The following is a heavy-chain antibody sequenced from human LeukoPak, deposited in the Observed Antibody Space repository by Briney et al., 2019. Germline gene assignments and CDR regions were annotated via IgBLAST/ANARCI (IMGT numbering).Heavy chain of an antibody. CDR3: ARRGGSGRSFDY. V-gene: IGHV4-61*08. Sequence: SETLSLTCTVSGASVSSGGYYWSWLRQPPGRGLEWIGYIYYSGSTNYNPSLKSRVTISVDTSKNQFSLKVSSVTAADTAVYYCARRGGSGRSFDYWGQGTLVTVSS. CDR2: IYYSGST. D-gene: IGHD3-10*01. J-gene: IGHJ4*02. CDR1: GASVSSGGYY.